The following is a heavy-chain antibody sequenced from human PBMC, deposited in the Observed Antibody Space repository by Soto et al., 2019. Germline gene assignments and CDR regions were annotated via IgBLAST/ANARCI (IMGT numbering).Heavy chain of an antibody. CDR2: ISSSSSYI. J-gene: IGHJ4*02. CDR1: GFTFSSYS. V-gene: IGHV3-21*01. CDR3: ARVDTYYYDSSGYLDFDY. D-gene: IGHD3-22*01. Sequence: GGSLRLSCAASGFTFSSYSMNWVRQGPGKGLEWVSSISSSSSYIYYADSVKGRFTISRDNAKNSLYLQMNSLRAEDTAVYYCARVDTYYYDSSGYLDFDYRGQGTLVTVSS.